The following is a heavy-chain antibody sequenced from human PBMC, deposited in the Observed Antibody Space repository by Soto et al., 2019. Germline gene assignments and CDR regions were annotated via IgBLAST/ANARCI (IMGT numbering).Heavy chain of an antibody. Sequence: SETLSLTCTVSGGSFGRSAYYWGWIRLAPGKGLEWIGSINSSGSTYYNPSLKSRVTISVDTSKNQFSLKLSSVTAADTAVYYCARIPIIAARLFDYWGQGTLVTVSS. CDR1: GGSFGRSAYY. D-gene: IGHD6-6*01. CDR2: INSSGST. V-gene: IGHV4-39*01. CDR3: ARIPIIAARLFDY. J-gene: IGHJ4*02.